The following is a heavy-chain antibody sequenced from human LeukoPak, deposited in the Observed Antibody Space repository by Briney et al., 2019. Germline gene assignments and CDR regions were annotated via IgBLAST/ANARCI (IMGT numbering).Heavy chain of an antibody. Sequence: GGSLRLSCAPPGLTFRGFAITWVCQAPGRGLGWASSITGGHYPTYNTDSVKGRFTISRDNSKNTLYLQMNSLRADDTAVYYCTKDPNGDYVGAFDPWGQGTLVTVSS. J-gene: IGHJ5*02. CDR1: GLTFRGFA. V-gene: IGHV3-23*01. CDR2: ITGGHYPT. CDR3: TKDPNGDYVGAFDP. D-gene: IGHD4-17*01.